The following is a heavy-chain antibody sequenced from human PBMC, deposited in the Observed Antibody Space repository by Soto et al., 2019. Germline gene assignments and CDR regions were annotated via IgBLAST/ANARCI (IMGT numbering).Heavy chain of an antibody. Sequence: LILSCAASGFTFSSYGMHWVRQAPGKGLEWVAVISYDGSNKYYADSVKGRFTISRDNSKNTLYLQMNSLRAEDTAVYYCAKDLWPLYAFDIWGQGTMVTVS. J-gene: IGHJ3*02. CDR2: ISYDGSNK. CDR1: GFTFSSYG. V-gene: IGHV3-30*18. D-gene: IGHD3-10*01. CDR3: AKDLWPLYAFDI.